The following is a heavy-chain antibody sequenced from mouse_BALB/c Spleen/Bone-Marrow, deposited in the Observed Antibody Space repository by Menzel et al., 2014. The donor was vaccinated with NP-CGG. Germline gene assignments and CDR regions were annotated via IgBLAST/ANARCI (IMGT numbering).Heavy chain of an antibody. D-gene: IGHD4-1*01. J-gene: IGHJ3*01. CDR3: ARCWDAY. V-gene: IGHV1-7*01. CDR1: GYTFTNYW. CDR2: IDPNTYYT. Sequence: QVQLQQPRAELAKPGASVKMSCKASGYTFTNYWMHWVKQRPGQGLEWIGYIDPNTYYTRYNQKFKDKATLTADKSSSTAYLQLSSLTSEDSAVYYCARCWDAYWGQGTLVTVSA.